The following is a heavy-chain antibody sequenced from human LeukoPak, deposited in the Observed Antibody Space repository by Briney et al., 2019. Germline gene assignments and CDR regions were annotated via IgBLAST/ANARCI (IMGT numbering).Heavy chain of an antibody. CDR2: FDPEDGET. CDR3: ATLMRGVRGVPGDY. CDR1: GYTLTELS. Sequence: ASVEVSCKVSGYTLTELSMHWVRQAPGKGLEWMGGFDPEDGETIYAQKFQGRVTMTEDTSTDTAYMELSSLRSEDTAVYYCATLMRGVRGVPGDYWGQGTLVTVSS. V-gene: IGHV1-24*01. J-gene: IGHJ4*02. D-gene: IGHD3-10*01.